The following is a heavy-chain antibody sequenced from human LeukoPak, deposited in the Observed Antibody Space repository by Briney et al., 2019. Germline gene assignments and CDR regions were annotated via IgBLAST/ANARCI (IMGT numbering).Heavy chain of an antibody. CDR1: GFTFSSYA. J-gene: IGHJ3*02. CDR2: ISGSGGST. D-gene: IGHD3-10*01. Sequence: GGSLRLSCAASGFTFSSYAMSWVRQAPGKGLEWVSAISGSGGSTYYADSVKGRFTISRDNSKNTLYLQMNSLRAEDTAVYYCAKDCRITMVRGVISTDAFDIWGQGTMVTVSS. V-gene: IGHV3-23*01. CDR3: AKDCRITMVRGVISTDAFDI.